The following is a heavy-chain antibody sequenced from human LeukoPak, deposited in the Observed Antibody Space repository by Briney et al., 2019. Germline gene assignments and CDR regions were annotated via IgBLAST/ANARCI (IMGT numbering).Heavy chain of an antibody. D-gene: IGHD6-13*01. CDR1: GGTFSSYA. CDR3: ARRGRGHSSSHYGMDV. Sequence: ASVKVSCKASGGTFSSYAISWVRQAPGQGLEWMGRIIPILGIANYAQKFQGRVTITADKSTSIAYMELSSLRSEDTAVYYCARRGRGHSSSHYGMDVWGQGTTVTVSS. CDR2: IIPILGIA. J-gene: IGHJ6*02. V-gene: IGHV1-69*04.